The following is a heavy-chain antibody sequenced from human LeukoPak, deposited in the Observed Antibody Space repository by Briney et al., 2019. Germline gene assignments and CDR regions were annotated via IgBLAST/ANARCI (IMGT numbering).Heavy chain of an antibody. V-gene: IGHV1-46*01. CDR2: INPSGGST. J-gene: IGHJ3*02. CDR1: GYTFTSYY. CDR3: ARVFFGVDTAMGDAFDI. Sequence: GASVKVSCKASGYTFTSYYMHWVRQAPGQGLEWMGIINPSGGSTSYAQKFQGRVTMTRDMSTSTVYMELSSLRSEDTAVYYCARVFFGVDTAMGDAFDIWGQGTMVTVSS. D-gene: IGHD5-18*01.